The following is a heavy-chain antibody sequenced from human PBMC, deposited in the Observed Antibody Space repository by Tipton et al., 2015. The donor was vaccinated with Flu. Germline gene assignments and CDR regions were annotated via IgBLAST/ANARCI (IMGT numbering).Heavy chain of an antibody. CDR3: AASKDNHGDYYY. CDR1: GYSITSGYY. Sequence: TLSLTCTVSGYSITSGYYWGWIRQPPGKGLEWIGSLFHTGATNSNPSLWRRLSLSVDTSNNQFSLNLGSVTASDTAIYYCAASKDNHGDYYYWGQGALVTVSS. D-gene: IGHD4-17*01. J-gene: IGHJ4*02. V-gene: IGHV4-38-2*02. CDR2: LFHTGAT.